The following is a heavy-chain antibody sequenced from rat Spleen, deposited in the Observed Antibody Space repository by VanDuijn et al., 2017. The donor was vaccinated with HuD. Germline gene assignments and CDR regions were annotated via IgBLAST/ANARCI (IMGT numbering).Heavy chain of an antibody. CDR1: GFAFSNYY. CDR3: ARQEYYGYPYFDY. V-gene: IGHV5-25*01. J-gene: IGHJ2*01. CDR2: ISTGGGNT. Sequence: EVQLVESGGGLVQPGRSLKLSCAASGFAFSNYYMAWVRQAPTKGLEWVAYISTGGGNTYYRDSVKGRFTISRDNAKSTLYLQMDSLRSEDTATYYCARQEYYGYPYFDYWGQGVMVTVSS. D-gene: IGHD1-7*01.